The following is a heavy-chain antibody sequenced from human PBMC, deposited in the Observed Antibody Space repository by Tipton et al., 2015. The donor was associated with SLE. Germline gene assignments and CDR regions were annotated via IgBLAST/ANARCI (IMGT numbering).Heavy chain of an antibody. D-gene: IGHD3-16*01. CDR3: ARPDYRGYYFYGLDV. CDR2: INPADSET. Sequence: QLVQSGAEVKKPGESLKISCKGSGYSFTSYWIGWVRQMPGKGLEWMGIINPADSETRYSPSFQGQVIISVDKSINTAHLQWSSLRASDTDIYYCARPDYRGYYFYGLDVWGQGTTVTVSS. CDR1: GYSFTSYW. V-gene: IGHV5-51*03. J-gene: IGHJ6*02.